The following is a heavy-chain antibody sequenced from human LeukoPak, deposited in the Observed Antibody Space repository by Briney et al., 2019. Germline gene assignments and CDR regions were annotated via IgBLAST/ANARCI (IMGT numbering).Heavy chain of an antibody. CDR2: INGSGGST. Sequence: GGSVRLSCGASGFTFSSYAMSWVRQAPGKGLEWVSAINGSGGSTYYADSVKGRFTISRDNSKNTLYLQMNSLRAEDTAVYYCAKGLSGYYGLADYWGQGTLVTVSS. J-gene: IGHJ4*02. D-gene: IGHD3-10*01. CDR1: GFTFSSYA. V-gene: IGHV3-23*01. CDR3: AKGLSGYYGLADY.